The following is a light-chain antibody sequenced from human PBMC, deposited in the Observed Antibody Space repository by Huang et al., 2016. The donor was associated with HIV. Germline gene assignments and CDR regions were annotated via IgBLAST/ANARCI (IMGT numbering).Light chain of an antibody. CDR3: QQRSNWPLYT. CDR1: QSVGIF. J-gene: IGKJ2*01. Sequence: EIVLTQSPGTLSLSPGERANLSCRASQSVGIFLAWYQQKPGQAPRLLISDASNRATGIPARFGGSGSGTDFTLTSSGLEPEDFAVYYCQQRSNWPLYTFGQGTKLEIK. CDR2: DAS. V-gene: IGKV3-11*01.